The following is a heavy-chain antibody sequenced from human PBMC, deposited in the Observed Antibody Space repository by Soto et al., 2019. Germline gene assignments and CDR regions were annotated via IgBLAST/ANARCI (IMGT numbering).Heavy chain of an antibody. V-gene: IGHV4-34*01. J-gene: IGHJ4*02. D-gene: IGHD6-13*01. CDR3: ARPYSSSWSPFDH. CDR2: INQSGST. CDR1: GGSFSGYY. Sequence: QVQLQQWGAGLLKPSETLSLTCAVYGGSFSGYYWSWIRQPPGKGLEWIGEINQSGSTNYNPSLKRRVTVSVDTSKNQLPLKLSSVTAADTAVYYCARPYSSSWSPFDHWGQGTLVTVSS.